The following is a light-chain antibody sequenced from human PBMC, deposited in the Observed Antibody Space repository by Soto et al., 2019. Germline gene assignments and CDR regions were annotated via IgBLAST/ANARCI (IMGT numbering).Light chain of an antibody. V-gene: IGLV1-44*01. CDR1: RSNIGSKT. CDR2: SNN. J-gene: IGLJ1*01. CDR3: AERYDSLNGV. Sequence: QSLLTQPPSASGTPGQRVTISCSGSRSNIGSKTVNWYQQLPGTAPKLLIYSNNQRPSGVPDRFSGSKSGTSASLAISGLQSEDEADYSCAERYDSLNGVFGTGSNV.